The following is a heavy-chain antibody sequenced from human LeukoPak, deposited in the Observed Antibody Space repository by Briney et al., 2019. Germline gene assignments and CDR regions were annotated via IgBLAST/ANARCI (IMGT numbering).Heavy chain of an antibody. Sequence: SGGSLRLSCAASGFTFRSYWMSCVRQAPGKGLEWVSYISSSGSTIHYADSVKSRFTISRDNAENSLYLQMNSLRAEDTAVYYCAREASGFNFGVTPPPDYFDYWGQGTPVTVSS. D-gene: IGHD5-18*01. V-gene: IGHV3-48*04. CDR2: ISSSGSTI. J-gene: IGHJ4*02. CDR1: GFTFRSYW. CDR3: AREASGFNFGVTPPPDYFDY.